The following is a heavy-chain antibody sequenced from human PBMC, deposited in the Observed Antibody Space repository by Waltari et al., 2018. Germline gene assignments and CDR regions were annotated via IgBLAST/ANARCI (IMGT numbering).Heavy chain of an antibody. CDR3: ARGGSTSESFDV. Sequence: QLQLQESGPGLVKPSETLSLTCTVSGGSISSYYWSWIRQPPGKGLEWIGYISYSGSTNYHPSLKSRVTISVDTSKNEVSLKVTYVTPVDTAIYYCARGGSTSESFDVWGQGTMVTVSS. D-gene: IGHD3-10*01. V-gene: IGHV4-59*01. CDR1: GGSISSYY. CDR2: ISYSGST. J-gene: IGHJ3*01.